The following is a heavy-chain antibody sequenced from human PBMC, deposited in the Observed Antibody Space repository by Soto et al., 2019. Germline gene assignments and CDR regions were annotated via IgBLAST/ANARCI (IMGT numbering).Heavy chain of an antibody. CDR2: VNPNGGST. D-gene: IGHD6-6*01. J-gene: IGHJ4*02. CDR1: GYTFTNFY. V-gene: IGHV1-46*03. Sequence: QVQLVQSGPEVKEPGASVKISCKASGYTFTNFYIHWVRQAPGQGLEWMGIVNPNGGSTNYAQNLKGRITISRDTSTSTVYMGLSSLRSEDTAVYYCARGLASGDYWGQGTLVTVSS. CDR3: ARGLASGDY.